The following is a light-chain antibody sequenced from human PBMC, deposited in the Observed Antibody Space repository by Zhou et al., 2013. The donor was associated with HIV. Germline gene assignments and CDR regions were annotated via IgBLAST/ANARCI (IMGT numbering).Light chain of an antibody. CDR1: QVISTY. CDR3: QQYYAYPRT. Sequence: AIRMTQSPSSFSASTGDRVTITCRASQVISTYLAWYQQKPEKAPKLLIYAASTLQSDVPPRFSGSGSGTDFTLTISCLQSEDFATYYCQQYYAYPRTFGQGTKLGDQ. V-gene: IGKV1-8*01. J-gene: IGKJ2*01. CDR2: AAS.